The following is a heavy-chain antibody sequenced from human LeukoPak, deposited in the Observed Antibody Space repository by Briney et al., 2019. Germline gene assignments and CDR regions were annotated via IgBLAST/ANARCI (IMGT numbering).Heavy chain of an antibody. CDR2: IYTSGST. D-gene: IGHD1-1*01. CDR3: ARDRPQNWKEPNNAFDI. Sequence: SETLSLTCTVSGVSISSYYWSWIRQPAGKGLEWIGRIYTSGSTNYNPSLKSRVTMSGDTSKNQFSLKLSSVTAADTAVYYCARDRPQNWKEPNNAFDIWGQGTMVTVSS. CDR1: GVSISSYY. V-gene: IGHV4-4*07. J-gene: IGHJ3*02.